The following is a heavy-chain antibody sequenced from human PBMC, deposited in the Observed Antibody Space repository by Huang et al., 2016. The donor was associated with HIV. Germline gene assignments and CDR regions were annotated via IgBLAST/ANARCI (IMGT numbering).Heavy chain of an antibody. CDR3: ARDFYRFLVAPGES. D-gene: IGHD5-12*01. J-gene: IGHJ4*02. Sequence: QVQLVQSGAEVQKPGASVKVSCKASGFFLSAFYMHWVRQVPGQGLEWMGWINPNSGGTHSAQKFQGRLTMTRDTSISTIYMELSSLRSDDTAVYYCARDFYRFLVAPGESWGQGTLVTVSS. CDR1: GFFLSAFY. CDR2: INPNSGGT. V-gene: IGHV1-2*02.